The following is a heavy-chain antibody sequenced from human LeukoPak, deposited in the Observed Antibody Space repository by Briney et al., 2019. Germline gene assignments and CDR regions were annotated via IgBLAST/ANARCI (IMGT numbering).Heavy chain of an antibody. D-gene: IGHD3-22*01. CDR1: GGSFGGYY. CDR2: INHSGST. J-gene: IGHJ5*02. CDR3: ARDGGVPRTSGYYYYWFDP. Sequence: SETLSLTCAVYGGSFGGYYWSWIRQSPGKGLEWIGEINHSGSTNYNPSLKSRVTISVDTSNNQFSLKLNSVTAADTAVYYCARDGGVPRTSGYYYYWFDPWGQGTLVTVSS. V-gene: IGHV4-34*01.